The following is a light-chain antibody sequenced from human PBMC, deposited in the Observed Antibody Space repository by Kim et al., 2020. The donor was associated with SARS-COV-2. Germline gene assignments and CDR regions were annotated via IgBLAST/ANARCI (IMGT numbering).Light chain of an antibody. CDR1: GSNLGAGFD. V-gene: IGLV1-40*01. J-gene: IGLJ2*01. CDR2: HNA. CDR3: QSYDTALSAVV. Sequence: RVTGSCTGSGSNLGAGFDVHWYQQLPGAAPKLLIYHNANWPSGVPDRFSGSKSGTAASLAITGLLAEDEADYYCQSYDTALSAVVFGGGTKLTVL.